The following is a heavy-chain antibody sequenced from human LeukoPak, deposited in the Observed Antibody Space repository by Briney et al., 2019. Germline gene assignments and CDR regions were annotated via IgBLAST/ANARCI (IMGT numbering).Heavy chain of an antibody. Sequence: GASVKVSCKASGYTFTSYDINWVRQATGQGLEWMGWMNPNSGNTGYAQKFQGRVTVTRNTSISTAYMELSSLRSEDTAVYYCARGRNDFWSGYSYYMDVWGKGTTVTVSS. J-gene: IGHJ6*03. CDR3: ARGRNDFWSGYSYYMDV. D-gene: IGHD3-3*01. CDR1: GYTFTSYD. V-gene: IGHV1-8*01. CDR2: MNPNSGNT.